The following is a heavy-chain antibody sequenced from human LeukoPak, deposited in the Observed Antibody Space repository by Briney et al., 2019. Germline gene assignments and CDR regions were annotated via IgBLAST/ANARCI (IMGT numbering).Heavy chain of an antibody. CDR1: GIPFSDYY. CDR2: ISSSSSYT. CDR3: TAGTAADF. D-gene: IGHD6-13*01. V-gene: IGHV3-11*03. J-gene: IGHJ4*02. Sequence: GGSLRLSCVVSGIPFSDYYMNWIRQAPGKGLEWISYISSSSSYTDYADSVKGRFTISRDNAKSALYLQLNSLRLEDTAVYYCTAGTAADFWGQGTLVTVSS.